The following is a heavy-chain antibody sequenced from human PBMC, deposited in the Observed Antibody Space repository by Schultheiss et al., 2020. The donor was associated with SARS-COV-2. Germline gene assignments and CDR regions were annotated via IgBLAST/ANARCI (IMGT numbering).Heavy chain of an antibody. CDR2: INPNSGGT. V-gene: IGHV1-18*01. CDR3: ARAPSGWFDNWFDP. Sequence: ASVKVSCKASGGTFSSYAISWVRQAPGQGLEWMGWINPNSGGTNYAQKLQGRVTMTTDTSTSTAYMELRSLRSDDTAVYYCARAPSGWFDNWFDPWGQGTLVTVSS. D-gene: IGHD6-19*01. J-gene: IGHJ5*02. CDR1: GGTFSSYA.